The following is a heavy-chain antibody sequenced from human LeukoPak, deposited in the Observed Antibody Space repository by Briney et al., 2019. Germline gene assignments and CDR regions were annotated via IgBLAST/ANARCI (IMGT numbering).Heavy chain of an antibody. CDR2: IYPGDSDT. CDR1: GYSFTSYW. V-gene: IGHV5-51*01. J-gene: IGHJ4*02. Sequence: GESLKISCKGSGYSFTSYWIGWVRQMPGKGLEWMGIIYPGDSDTRYSPSFQGQVTISADKSISTAYLQWSSLEASDTAMYYCARAGRSFGVVIIGGFDYWGQGTLVTVSS. CDR3: ARAGRSFGVVIIGGFDY. D-gene: IGHD3-3*01.